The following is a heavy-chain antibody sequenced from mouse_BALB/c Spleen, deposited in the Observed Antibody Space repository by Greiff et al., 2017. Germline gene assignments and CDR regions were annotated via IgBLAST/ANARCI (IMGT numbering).Heavy chain of an antibody. V-gene: IGHV2-2*02. D-gene: IGHD1-1*01. J-gene: IGHJ3*01. CDR3: ARSSSIITAGGAFAY. Sequence: QVQLKESGPGLVQPSQSLSITCTVSGFSLTSYGVHWVRQSPGKGLEWLGVIWSGGSTDYNAAFISRLSISKDNSKSQVFFKMNSLQANDTAIYYWARSSSIITAGGAFAYWGQGTLVTVSA. CDR2: IWSGGST. CDR1: GFSLTSYG.